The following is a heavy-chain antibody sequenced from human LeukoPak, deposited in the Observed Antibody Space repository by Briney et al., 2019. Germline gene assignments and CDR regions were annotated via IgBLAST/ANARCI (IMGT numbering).Heavy chain of an antibody. CDR3: AKGGSLYYLWCRWYFFFQH. CDR1: GFTFSSSG. D-gene: IGHD3-16*01. V-gene: IGHV3-30*02. CDR2: IRDDGSNK. Sequence: PGGSLRLSCAASGFTFSSSGMHWVRKAPRQGLEWVALIRDDGSNKYYADSVNGRFTISRDNTKNTLYLQMNSPRAEDTAVYSSAKGGSLYYLWCRWYFFFQHWGRGTLVTVPS. J-gene: IGHJ1*01.